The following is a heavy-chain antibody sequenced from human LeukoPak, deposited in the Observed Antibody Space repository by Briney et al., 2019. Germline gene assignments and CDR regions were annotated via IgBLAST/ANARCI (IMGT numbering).Heavy chain of an antibody. CDR2: INPNRGGT. V-gene: IGHV1-2*02. J-gene: IGHJ4*02. CDR1: GYTFTGYY. CDR3: ATCIVGATPELDY. D-gene: IGHD1-26*01. Sequence: ASVNVSCKASGYTFTGYYMHWVRQAPGQGLEWMGWINPNRGGTNYAQKFQGRVTMTRDTSISTAYMELSRLRSDDTAVYYCATCIVGATPELDYWGQGTLVTVSS.